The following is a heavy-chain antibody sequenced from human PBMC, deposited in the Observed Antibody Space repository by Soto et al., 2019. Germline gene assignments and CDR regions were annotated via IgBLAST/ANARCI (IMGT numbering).Heavy chain of an antibody. Sequence: QVQLVQSGAEVKKPGSSVKVSCKASGGTFSSYAISWVRQAPGQGLEWMGGIIPIFGTANYAQKFQGRVTITADESTSTAYMALSSLRSEDTAVYYCARSLVGRIAPPNWFDPWGQGTLVTVSS. CDR2: IIPIFGTA. J-gene: IGHJ5*02. CDR1: GGTFSSYA. CDR3: ARSLVGRIAPPNWFDP. D-gene: IGHD6-6*01. V-gene: IGHV1-69*12.